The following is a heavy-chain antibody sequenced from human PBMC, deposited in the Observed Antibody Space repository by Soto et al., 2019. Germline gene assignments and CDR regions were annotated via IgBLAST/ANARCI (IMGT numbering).Heavy chain of an antibody. CDR3: ARDEEPPSGYSSSWRPTSVGDGMDV. V-gene: IGHV3-33*01. Sequence: QVQLVESGGGVVQPGRSLRLSCAASGFTFSSYGMHWVRQAPGKGLEWVAVIWYDGSNKYYADSVEGRFTISRDNSKNTLYLQMNSLRAEDTAVYYCARDEEPPSGYSSSWRPTSVGDGMDVWGQGTTVTVSS. J-gene: IGHJ6*02. CDR1: GFTFSSYG. D-gene: IGHD6-13*01. CDR2: IWYDGSNK.